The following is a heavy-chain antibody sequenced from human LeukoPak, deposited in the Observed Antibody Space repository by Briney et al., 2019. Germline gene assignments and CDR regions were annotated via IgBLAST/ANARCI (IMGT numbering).Heavy chain of an antibody. CDR1: GFAFSTFI. CDR3: ARDPIRSGDYYYGMDV. J-gene: IGHJ6*02. CDR2: ITSDGYNT. D-gene: IGHD3-10*01. Sequence: PGGSLRLSCAASGFAFSTFIMNWVRQAPGKGLEWVSAITSDGYNTHYADSVKGRFTIFRDNSKNTLYLQMSSLRAEDTAVYYCARDPIRSGDYYYGMDVWGQGTTVTVSS. V-gene: IGHV3-23*01.